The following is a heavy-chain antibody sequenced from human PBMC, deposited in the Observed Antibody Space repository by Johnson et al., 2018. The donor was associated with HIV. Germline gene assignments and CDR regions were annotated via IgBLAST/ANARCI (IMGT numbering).Heavy chain of an antibody. Sequence: QVQLVESGGGLVQPGGSLRLSCAASGFTFSDYYMSWIRQAPGKGLEWVSYISSSGSTIYYADSVKGRFTISRDNAKNSLYLQMNSLKTEDTAVYYCTTDPPGMSSTSERDAFDIWGQGTMVTVSS. CDR3: TTDPPGMSSTSERDAFDI. D-gene: IGHD2-2*01. J-gene: IGHJ3*02. V-gene: IGHV3-11*01. CDR2: ISSSGSTI. CDR1: GFTFSDYY.